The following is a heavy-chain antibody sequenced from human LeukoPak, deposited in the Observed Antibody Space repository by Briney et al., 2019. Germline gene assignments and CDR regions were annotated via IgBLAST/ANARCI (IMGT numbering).Heavy chain of an antibody. J-gene: IGHJ4*02. CDR2: IRYDGSNK. CDR1: GFTFSSYG. V-gene: IGHV3-30*02. Sequence: PGGSLRLSCAASGFTFSSYGMHWVRQAPGKGLEWVVFIRYDGSNKYYADSVKGRFTISRDNSKNTLYLQMNSLRAEDTAVYYCAKASRGWVVPASGGYFDYWGQGTLVTVSS. CDR3: AKASRGWVVPASGGYFDY. D-gene: IGHD2-2*01.